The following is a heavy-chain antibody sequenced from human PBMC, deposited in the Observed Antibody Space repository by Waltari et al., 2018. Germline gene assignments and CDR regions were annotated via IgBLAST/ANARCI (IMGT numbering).Heavy chain of an antibody. CDR2: LKQDGYGQ. D-gene: IGHD3-16*01. V-gene: IGHV3-7*01. CDR3: ARIRAWYGGVDY. Sequence: EVQLVESGGALVQPGGSLKLSCAASGFTFNSYFIGWVRKAPGKGLEWVAALKQDGYGQQYMDSVKGRFTISRDNARSSMYLQMNNLRVEDTAIYYCARIRAWYGGVDYWGQGTQVTVSS. CDR1: GFTFNSYF. J-gene: IGHJ4*02.